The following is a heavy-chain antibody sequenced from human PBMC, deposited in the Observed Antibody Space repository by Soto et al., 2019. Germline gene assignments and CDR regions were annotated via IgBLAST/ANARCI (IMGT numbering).Heavy chain of an antibody. J-gene: IGHJ5*02. CDR3: ARVPGDFWSGYYTRNWFDP. D-gene: IGHD3-3*01. Sequence: SVKVSCKASGGTFSSYTISWVRQAPGQGLEWMGRIIPILGIANYAQKFQGRVTITADKSTSTAYMELSSLRSEDTAVYYCARVPGDFWSGYYTRNWFDPWGQGTLVTVSS. CDR2: IIPILGIA. V-gene: IGHV1-69*02. CDR1: GGTFSSYT.